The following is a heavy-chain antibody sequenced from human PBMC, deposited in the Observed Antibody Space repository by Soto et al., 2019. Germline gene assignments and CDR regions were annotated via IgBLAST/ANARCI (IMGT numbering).Heavy chain of an antibody. CDR1: GLSFSDLG. Sequence: PGGSIRLSGEPCGLSFSDLGFHYVPKAPGKGLEWVAVISYDGNNKYYAQSVKGRFTISRDNSKNTLFLNMDSLRPEDTAVYHCVKGDLDTAVVNSPDAFDFWGPGTMVTVSS. J-gene: IGHJ3*01. CDR3: VKGDLDTAVVNSPDAFDF. CDR2: ISYDGNNK. V-gene: IGHV3-30*18. D-gene: IGHD5-18*01.